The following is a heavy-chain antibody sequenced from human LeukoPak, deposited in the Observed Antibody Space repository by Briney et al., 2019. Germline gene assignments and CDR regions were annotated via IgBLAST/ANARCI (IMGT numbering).Heavy chain of an antibody. V-gene: IGHV3-30*02. D-gene: IGHD3-3*01. J-gene: IGHJ4*02. CDR2: KRYDGSNK. Sequence: GGSLRLSCAASGFTFSSYGMHWVRQAPGKGLEWVAFKRYDGSNKYYADSVKGRFTISRDNSKNTLYLQMNSLRAEDTAVYYCAKDRGIGISITIFGVVTDFDYWGQGTLVTVSS. CDR3: AKDRGIGISITIFGVVTDFDY. CDR1: GFTFSSYG.